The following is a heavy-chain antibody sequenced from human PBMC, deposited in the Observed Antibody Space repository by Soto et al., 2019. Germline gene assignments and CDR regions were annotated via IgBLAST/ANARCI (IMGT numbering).Heavy chain of an antibody. CDR3: AKCLGALAVAGTLDV. V-gene: IGHV3-23*01. Sequence: GGSLRLSCAASGFTFSSYAMSWVRQAPGKGLEWVSAISGSGGSTYYADSVKGRFTIPRDNSKNTLYLQMNSLRAEDTAVYYCAKCLGALAVAGTLDVWGQGTTVTVSS. D-gene: IGHD6-19*01. J-gene: IGHJ6*02. CDR1: GFTFSSYA. CDR2: ISGSGGST.